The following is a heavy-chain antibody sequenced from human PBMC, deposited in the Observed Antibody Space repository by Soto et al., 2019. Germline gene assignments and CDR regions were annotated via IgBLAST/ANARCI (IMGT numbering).Heavy chain of an antibody. Sequence: KESGPTLVKPTQTLTLTCTFSGFSLSTSGVGVGWIRQPPGKALEWLALIYWDDDKRYSPSLKSRLTITKDNSKNQVVLTMTNMDPVDTATYYCAHRRYGSGPWSFDLWGRGTLVTVSS. CDR1: GFSLSTSGVG. CDR2: IYWDDDK. CDR3: AHRRYGSGPWSFDL. D-gene: IGHD3-10*01. J-gene: IGHJ2*01. V-gene: IGHV2-5*02.